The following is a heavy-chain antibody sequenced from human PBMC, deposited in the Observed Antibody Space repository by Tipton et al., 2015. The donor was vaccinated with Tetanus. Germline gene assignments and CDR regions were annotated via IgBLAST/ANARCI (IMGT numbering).Heavy chain of an antibody. D-gene: IGHD2-2*01. CDR2: IWYDGSNK. J-gene: IGHJ4*02. Sequence: RSLRLSCAASGFTFSSYGMHWVRQAPGKGLEWVAVIWYDGSNKYYADSVKGRFTISRDNSKNTLYLQMNSLRAEDTAVYYCAREMRDIVVVPAAMAGFDYWGQGTLVTVSS. CDR1: GFTFSSYG. V-gene: IGHV3-33*01. CDR3: AREMRDIVVVPAAMAGFDY.